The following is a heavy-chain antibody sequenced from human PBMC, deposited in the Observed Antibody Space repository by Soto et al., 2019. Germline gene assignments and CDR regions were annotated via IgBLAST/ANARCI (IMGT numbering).Heavy chain of an antibody. D-gene: IGHD1-20*01. J-gene: IGHJ5*02. CDR1: GGSISSGGYS. CDR3: ARGDPAVYGGWFDP. Sequence: QLQLQESGSGLVKPSQTLSLTCAVSGGSISSGGYSRSWIRQPPGKGLAWIGYIYHSGSTYYKPSLKSRVTISVDRSKNQFSLKLSSVTAADTAVYYWARGDPAVYGGWFDPWGQGTLVTVSS. CDR2: IYHSGST. V-gene: IGHV4-30-2*01.